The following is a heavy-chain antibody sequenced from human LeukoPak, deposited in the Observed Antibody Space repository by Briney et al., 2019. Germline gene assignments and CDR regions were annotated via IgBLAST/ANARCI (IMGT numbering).Heavy chain of an antibody. CDR3: AKVLAVTSYGAKSIFDH. Sequence: ASVKVSCKASGYTFTSYDINWVRQATGQGLEWMGWMNPNSGNTGYAQKFQGRVTITRNTSISTAYMELSSLRSEDTAVYYCAKVLAVTSYGAKSIFDHWGQGTLVTVSS. CDR2: MNPNSGNT. J-gene: IGHJ4*02. D-gene: IGHD4-23*01. V-gene: IGHV1-8*03. CDR1: GYTFTSYD.